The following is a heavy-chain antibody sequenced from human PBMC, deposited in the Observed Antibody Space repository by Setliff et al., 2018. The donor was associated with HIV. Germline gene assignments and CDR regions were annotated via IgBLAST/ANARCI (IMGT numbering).Heavy chain of an antibody. Sequence: EGSLRLSCAASGFTFSSYEMNWVRQAPGKELEWVSYISSSGSTIYYADSVKGRFTISRDNAKNSLYLQMNSLRAEDTAVYYCAKYSPSGNNFDYWGQGTLVTVSS. CDR2: ISSSGSTI. D-gene: IGHD2-15*01. CDR1: GFTFSSYE. CDR3: AKYSPSGNNFDY. V-gene: IGHV3-48*03. J-gene: IGHJ4*02.